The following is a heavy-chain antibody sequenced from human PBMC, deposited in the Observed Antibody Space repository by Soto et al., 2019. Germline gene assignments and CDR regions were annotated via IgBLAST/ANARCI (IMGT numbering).Heavy chain of an antibody. D-gene: IGHD6-19*01. J-gene: IGHJ4*02. CDR3: AGADRLQWLVPYYFDY. CDR1: GGSISSYY. CDR2: IYYSGST. Sequence: NPSETLSLTCTVSGGSISSYYWSWIRQPPGKGLEWIGYIYYSGSTNYNPSLKSRATISVDTSKNQFSLKLSSVTAADTAVYYCAGADRLQWLVPYYFDYWGQGTLVTVSS. V-gene: IGHV4-59*01.